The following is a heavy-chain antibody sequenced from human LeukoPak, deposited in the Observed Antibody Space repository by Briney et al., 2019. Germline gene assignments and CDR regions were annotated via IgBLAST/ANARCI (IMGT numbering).Heavy chain of an antibody. CDR2: IIPIFGTA. CDR3: ARGHVIVATTRPDYYMDV. V-gene: IGHV1-69*05. J-gene: IGHJ6*03. D-gene: IGHD5-12*01. Sequence: SVKVSCKASGGTFSSYAISWVRQAPGQGLEWMGGIIPIFGTANYAQKFQGRVTITTDESTSTAYMELSSLRSEDTAVYYCARGHVIVATTRPDYYMDVWSKGTTVTVSS. CDR1: GGTFSSYA.